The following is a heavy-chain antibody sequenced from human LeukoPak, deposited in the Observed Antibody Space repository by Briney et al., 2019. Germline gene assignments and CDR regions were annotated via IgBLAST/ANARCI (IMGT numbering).Heavy chain of an antibody. V-gene: IGHV1-8*01. CDR3: ARVVKAGTEPFDY. D-gene: IGHD1-7*01. Sequence: GSVKVSCKASGYTFTSYDINWVRQATGQGLEWMGWMNPNSGNTGYAQKFQGRVTMTRNTSISTAYMELSSLRSEDTAVYYCARVVKAGTEPFDYWGQGTLVTVSS. CDR1: GYTFTSYD. CDR2: MNPNSGNT. J-gene: IGHJ4*02.